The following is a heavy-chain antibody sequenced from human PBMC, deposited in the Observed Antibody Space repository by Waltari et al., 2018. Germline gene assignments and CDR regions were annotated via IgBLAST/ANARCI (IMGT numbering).Heavy chain of an antibody. CDR2: IYYSGST. V-gene: IGHV4-39*01. CDR3: LGFGELGYYYMDV. Sequence: QLQLQESGPGLVKPSETLSLTCTVSGGSIRSSRYSWGWIRQPPGKGLEWIGSIYYSGSTYYNPSLKSRVTISVDTSKNQFSLKLSSVTAADTAVYYCLGFGELGYYYMDVWGKGTTVTVSS. D-gene: IGHD3-10*01. CDR1: GGSIRSSRYS. J-gene: IGHJ6*03.